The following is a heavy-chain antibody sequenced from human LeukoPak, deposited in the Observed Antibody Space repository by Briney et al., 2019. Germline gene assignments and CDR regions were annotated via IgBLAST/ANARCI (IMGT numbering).Heavy chain of an antibody. J-gene: IGHJ5*02. D-gene: IGHD2-21*02. Sequence: SQTLSLTCAISGDSVSSNSAAWNWIRQSPSRGLEWLGRTYYRSKWYNDYAVSVKSRITINPDTSKHQFSLHLNSVTPEDTAVCYCASADRDYNWFDTWGQGTLVTVSS. CDR2: TYYRSKWYN. CDR3: ASADRDYNWFDT. CDR1: GDSVSSNSAA. V-gene: IGHV6-1*01.